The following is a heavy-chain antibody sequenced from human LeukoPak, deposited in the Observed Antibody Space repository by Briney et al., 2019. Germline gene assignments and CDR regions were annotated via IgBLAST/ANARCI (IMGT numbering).Heavy chain of an antibody. J-gene: IGHJ4*02. CDR2: IWYDGSNK. D-gene: IGHD3-22*01. CDR3: ARAGTYDSSGYYY. CDR1: GFTFSSYG. V-gene: IGHV3-33*01. Sequence: PGGSLRLSCAASGFTFSSYGMHWVRQAPGKGLEWVAVIWYDGSNKYYADSVKGRFTISRDNSKNTLYLQMNSLRAEDTAVYYCARAGTYDSSGYYYWGQGTLVTVSS.